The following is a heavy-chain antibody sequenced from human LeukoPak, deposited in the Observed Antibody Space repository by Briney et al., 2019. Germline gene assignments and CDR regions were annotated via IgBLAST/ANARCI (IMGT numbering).Heavy chain of an antibody. Sequence: PGGSLRLSCVASRFTFDDYAMHWVRQAPGKGLEWVSSITWNSDLIVYADSVKGRFTVSRDNAKNSLYLQMNSLRAEDTAVYYCAKGPLLWDWGQGTLVTVSS. J-gene: IGHJ4*02. D-gene: IGHD2/OR15-2a*01. V-gene: IGHV3-9*01. CDR3: AKGPLLWD. CDR2: ITWNSDLI. CDR1: RFTFDDYA.